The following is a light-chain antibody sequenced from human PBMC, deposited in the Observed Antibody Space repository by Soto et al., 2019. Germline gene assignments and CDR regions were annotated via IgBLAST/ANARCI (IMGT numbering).Light chain of an antibody. CDR2: GAS. CDR3: QYYGSPSWP. J-gene: IGKJ1*01. CDR1: QSVSSRN. V-gene: IGKV3-20*01. Sequence: EIVLTQSPGTLSLSPGERATLSCRASQSVSSRNLAWYQQKPGQAPRVLIFGASSRASGIPDRFSGSGSGTDFTLTISRLEPEDFAVYYCQYYGSPSWPFGRGTKVDIK.